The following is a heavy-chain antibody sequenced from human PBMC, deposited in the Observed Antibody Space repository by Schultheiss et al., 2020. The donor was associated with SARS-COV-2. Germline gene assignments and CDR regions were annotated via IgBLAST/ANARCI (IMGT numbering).Heavy chain of an antibody. J-gene: IGHJ6*02. CDR2: IYPGDSDT. V-gene: IGHV5-51*01. CDR3: ASSRQGGYYYYGMDV. D-gene: IGHD6-6*01. Sequence: GESLKISCKGSGYSFTNYWISWVRQMPGKGLEWMGIIYPGDSDTRYSPSFQGQVTISADKSISTAYLQWSSLKASDTAMYYCASSRQGGYYYYGMDVWGQGTTVTVSS. CDR1: GYSFTNYW.